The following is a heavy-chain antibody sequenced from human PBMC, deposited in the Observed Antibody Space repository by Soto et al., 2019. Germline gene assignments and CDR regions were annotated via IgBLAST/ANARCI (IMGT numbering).Heavy chain of an antibody. J-gene: IGHJ6*02. V-gene: IGHV1-18*01. CDR2: ISGYNGDT. D-gene: IGHD2-8*01. CDR1: GYTFSRYG. CDR3: AKNGQPPYFYYGMDV. Sequence: QGQLVQSGPEVKKPGASVKVSCKTSGYTFSRYGISWVRQAPGQGLEWMGWISGYNGDTNYAQKAQGRVTITIDTSTYTAYMELRSLTSDHTAIYYCAKNGQPPYFYYGMDVWGQGTTVTVSS.